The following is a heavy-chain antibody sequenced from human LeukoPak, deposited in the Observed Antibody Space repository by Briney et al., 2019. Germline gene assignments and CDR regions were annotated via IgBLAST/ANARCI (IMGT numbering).Heavy chain of an antibody. CDR1: GRTLSTYP. V-gene: IGHV1-69*13. CDR2: VIPMFGPV. J-gene: IGHJ6*02. CDR3: ASRGGVTQENDYYYFAMDV. D-gene: IGHD2-21*02. Sequence: VASVKVSCKPSGRTLSTYPISWVRQAPGQGPQWLGGVIPMFGPVRYAQKFQGRVTITADDSTSTAYMELSSLRFEDTAVYYCASRGGVTQENDYYYFAMDVWGQGTTVTVSS.